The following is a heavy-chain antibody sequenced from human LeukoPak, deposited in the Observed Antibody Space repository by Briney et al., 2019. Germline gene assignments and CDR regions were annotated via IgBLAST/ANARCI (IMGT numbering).Heavy chain of an antibody. J-gene: IGHJ5*02. Sequence: SQTLSLTCAISGDSVSSNSAAWIWIRQSPSRGLEWLGRTYYRSKWYTEYAVSVKSRTTINPDTSKNQFSLHLNSVTPEDTAVYYCARRLTQYDCFDPWGQGILVTVSS. D-gene: IGHD2-2*01. V-gene: IGHV6-1*01. CDR3: ARRLTQYDCFDP. CDR2: TYYRSKWYT. CDR1: GDSVSSNSAA.